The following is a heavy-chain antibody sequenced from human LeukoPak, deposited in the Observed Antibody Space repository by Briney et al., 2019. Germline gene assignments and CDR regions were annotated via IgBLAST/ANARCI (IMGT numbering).Heavy chain of an antibody. CDR3: GGSDLHYFDY. V-gene: IGHV3-43*02. D-gene: IGHD3-10*01. J-gene: IGHJ4*02. CDR2: ISGDGGST. Sequence: GGSLRLSCAASGFTFDDYAMHWVRQAPGKGLEWVSLISGDGGSTYYADSVKGRFTISRDNSKNSLYLQMNSLRTEDTALYYCGGSDLHYFDYWGQGTLVTVSS. CDR1: GFTFDDYA.